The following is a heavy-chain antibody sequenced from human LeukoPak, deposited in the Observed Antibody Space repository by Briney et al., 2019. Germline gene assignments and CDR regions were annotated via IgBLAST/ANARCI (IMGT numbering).Heavy chain of an antibody. Sequence: ASVKVSCKASGGTFSSYAISWVRQAPGQGLEWMGGIIPIFGTANYAQKFQGRVTITADESTSTAYMELSSLRSEDTAVYYCATVDTYYDILTGYSYWGQGTLVTVSS. J-gene: IGHJ4*02. CDR2: IIPIFGTA. CDR1: GGTFSSYA. D-gene: IGHD3-9*01. V-gene: IGHV1-69*01. CDR3: ATVDTYYDILTGYSY.